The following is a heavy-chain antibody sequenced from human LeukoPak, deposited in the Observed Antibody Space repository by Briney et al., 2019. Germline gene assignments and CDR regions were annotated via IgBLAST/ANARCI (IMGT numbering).Heavy chain of an antibody. CDR2: IYYSGST. CDR3: ATRGTKVLRMRDY. CDR1: GGSISTSNYY. V-gene: IGHV4-39*01. J-gene: IGHJ4*02. Sequence: PSETLSLTCTVSGGSISTSNYYWGWIRQPPGKGLEWIGSIYYSGSTYYNPSLKSRVTISIDTSKNQFSLKLSSVTAADTAVYYCATRGTKVLRMRDYWGQGTLVAVSS. D-gene: IGHD1-1*01.